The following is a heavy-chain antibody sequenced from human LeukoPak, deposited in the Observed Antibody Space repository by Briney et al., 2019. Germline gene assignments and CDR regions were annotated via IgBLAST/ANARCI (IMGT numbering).Heavy chain of an antibody. CDR3: ARVYCSGGSCYPLAYYYYGMDV. J-gene: IGHJ6*02. V-gene: IGHV1-69*04. CDR1: GGTFSSYA. Sequence: GASVKVSCKASGGTFSSYAISWVRQAPGQGLEWMGRIIPILGIANYAQKFQGRVTITADKSTSTAYMELSSLRSEDTAVYYCARVYCSGGSCYPLAYYYYGMDVWGQGTTVTVSS. D-gene: IGHD2-15*01. CDR2: IIPILGIA.